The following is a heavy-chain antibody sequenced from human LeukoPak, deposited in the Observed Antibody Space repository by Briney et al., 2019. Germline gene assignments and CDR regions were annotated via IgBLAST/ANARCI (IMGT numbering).Heavy chain of an antibody. CDR3: ARDTRYFDY. Sequence: GGSLRLSCAASRFTFSSYSMNWVRQAPGKGLEWVSSISSTGSYIYYADSVKGRFTISRDNAKNSVHLQMNSLRAEDTAVYYCARDTRYFDYWGQGNMVTVSS. CDR2: ISSTGSYI. CDR1: RFTFSSYS. V-gene: IGHV3-21*01. J-gene: IGHJ4*02.